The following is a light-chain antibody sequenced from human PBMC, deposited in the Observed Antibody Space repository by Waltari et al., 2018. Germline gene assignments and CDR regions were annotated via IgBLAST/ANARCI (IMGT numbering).Light chain of an antibody. Sequence: DVVMTQSPLSLPVTLGQPASISCRSSQSLVNSDGNTYLNWFQQRPGQSPRRLISRVSDRDSGVPDRFSGSGSGTDFTLRISRVEADDVGVYYCMQGTHWPATFGQGTRLDIK. J-gene: IGKJ5*01. CDR2: RVS. V-gene: IGKV2-30*01. CDR1: QSLVNSDGNTY. CDR3: MQGTHWPAT.